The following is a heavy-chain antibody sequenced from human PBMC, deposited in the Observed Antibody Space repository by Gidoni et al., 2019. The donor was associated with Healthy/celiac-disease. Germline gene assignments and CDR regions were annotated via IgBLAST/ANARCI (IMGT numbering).Heavy chain of an antibody. D-gene: IGHD3-22*01. CDR2: IIPIFGTA. V-gene: IGHV1-69*01. CDR1: GGTFSSYA. Sequence: QVQLVQSGAEVKKPGFSVKVSCKASGGTFSSYAISWVRQAPGQGLEWMGGIIPIFGTANYAQKFQGRVTITADESTSTAYMELSSLRSEDTAVYYCARFLMIVGHEYFQHWGQGTLVTVSS. J-gene: IGHJ1*01. CDR3: ARFLMIVGHEYFQH.